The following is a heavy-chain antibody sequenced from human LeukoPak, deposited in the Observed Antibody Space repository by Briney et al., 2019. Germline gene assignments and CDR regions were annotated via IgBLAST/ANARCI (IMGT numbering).Heavy chain of an antibody. V-gene: IGHV1-2*02. CDR3: GGGSGHCSGGSCYEAVSAFNI. Sequence: ASVKVSCKASGYTFTGYYMHWVRQAPGQGLEWMGWINPNSGGTNYAQKFQGRVTMTRDTSISTAYMELSRLRSDDTAVYYCGGGSGHCSGGSCYEAVSAFNIGAKGTRVTVSS. CDR2: INPNSGGT. D-gene: IGHD2-15*01. CDR1: GYTFTGYY. J-gene: IGHJ3*02.